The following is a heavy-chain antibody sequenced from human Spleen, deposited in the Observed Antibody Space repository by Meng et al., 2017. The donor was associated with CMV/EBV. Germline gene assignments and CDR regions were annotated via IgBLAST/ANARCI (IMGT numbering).Heavy chain of an antibody. CDR1: GYTFNTYG. CDR3: ARGGVSGGGYQD. Sequence: ASVKVSCKAFGYTFNTYGIHWVRQATGQGLEWMGWINPNTGSTAFREKLQGRLTMTRNISISTAYLELSSLTSEDTTVYYCARGGVSGGGYQDWGQGTLVTVSS. CDR2: INPNTGST. V-gene: IGHV1-8*02. J-gene: IGHJ4*02. D-gene: IGHD1-26*01.